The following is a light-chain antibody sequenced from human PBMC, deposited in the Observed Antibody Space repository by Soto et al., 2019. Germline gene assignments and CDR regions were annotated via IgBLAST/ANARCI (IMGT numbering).Light chain of an antibody. CDR3: QQYGSSGT. CDR1: QSVSKNY. CDR2: GAS. V-gene: IGKV3-20*01. Sequence: EIVLTHSPGTRSLSTGERATLSFRASQSVSKNYLAWYQQKPGQAPRLLIYGASNRATGIPDRLIASGSGTDFTLTISRLEPEDFAVYYCQQYGSSGTFGQGTKVDIK. J-gene: IGKJ1*01.